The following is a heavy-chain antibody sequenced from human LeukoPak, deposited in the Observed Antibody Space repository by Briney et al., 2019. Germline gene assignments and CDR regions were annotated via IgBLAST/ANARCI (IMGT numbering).Heavy chain of an antibody. Sequence: PSETLSLTCTVSGGSISSGNYFWSWIRQPAGKGLEWIGRIYTSGSTNYNPSLKSRVTISVDTSKNQFSLKLSSVTAADTAVYYCARGDFQQSVINWFDSWGQGTLVTVSS. J-gene: IGHJ5*01. CDR1: GGSISSGNYF. D-gene: IGHD2-21*02. CDR2: IYTSGST. V-gene: IGHV4-61*02. CDR3: ARGDFQQSVINWFDS.